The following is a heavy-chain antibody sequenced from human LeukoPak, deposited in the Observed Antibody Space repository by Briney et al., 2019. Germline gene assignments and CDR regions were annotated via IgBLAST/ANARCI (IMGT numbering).Heavy chain of an antibody. Sequence: SETLSLTCAVYGGSFSGYYWSWIRQPPGKGLEWIGEINHSGSTNYNPSLKSRVTISVDTSKNQFSLKLSSVTAADTAVYYCASSRGRGYSYGYRRAFDYWGQGTLVTVSS. CDR1: GGSFSGYY. V-gene: IGHV4-34*01. CDR2: INHSGST. CDR3: ASSRGRGYSYGYRRAFDY. J-gene: IGHJ4*02. D-gene: IGHD5-18*01.